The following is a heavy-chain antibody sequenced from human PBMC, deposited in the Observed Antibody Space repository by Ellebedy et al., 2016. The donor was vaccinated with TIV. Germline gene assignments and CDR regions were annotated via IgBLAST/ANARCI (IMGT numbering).Heavy chain of an antibody. CDR1: GGTFSSNA. Sequence: ASVKVSXXASGGTFSSNAISWVRQAPGQGLEWMGWISAYNGNTNYAQKLQGRVTMTTDTSTSTAYMELRSLRSDDTAVYYCARDSHRYCSSTSCYRYFDLWGRGTLVTVSS. D-gene: IGHD2-2*01. CDR2: ISAYNGNT. V-gene: IGHV1-18*01. CDR3: ARDSHRYCSSTSCYRYFDL. J-gene: IGHJ2*01.